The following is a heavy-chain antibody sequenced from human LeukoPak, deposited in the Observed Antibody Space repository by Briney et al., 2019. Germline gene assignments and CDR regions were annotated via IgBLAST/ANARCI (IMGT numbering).Heavy chain of an antibody. J-gene: IGHJ5*02. CDR2: IFPTGGTT. D-gene: IGHD6-19*01. CDR3: ARGRAAVARPRASANWFDP. CDR1: GYTFTSYA. Sequence: GASVKVSCKASGYTFTSYAMNWVRQAPGQGLEYMGLIFPTGGTTSYTQKFQGRLTLTRDTSTNTVYMELGSLTSEDTAVYFCARGRAAVARPRASANWFDPWGQGTLVTVSA. V-gene: IGHV1-46*01.